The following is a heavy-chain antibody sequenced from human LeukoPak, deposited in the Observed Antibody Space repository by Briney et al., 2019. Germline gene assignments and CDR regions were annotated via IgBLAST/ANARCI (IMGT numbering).Heavy chain of an antibody. J-gene: IGHJ4*02. Sequence: GGSLRLSCTASGFTFGDYAMSWVRQAPGKGLEWVGFIRSKAYGGTTEYAASVKGRFTISRDNSKNTLYLQMNSLRAEDTAVYYCAGSLAYCGGDCRLGDYWGQGTLVTVSS. V-gene: IGHV3-49*04. CDR1: GFTFGDYA. D-gene: IGHD2-21*02. CDR2: IRSKAYGGTT. CDR3: AGSLAYCGGDCRLGDY.